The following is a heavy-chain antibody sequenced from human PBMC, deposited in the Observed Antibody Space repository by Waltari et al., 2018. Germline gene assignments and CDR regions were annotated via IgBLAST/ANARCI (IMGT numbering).Heavy chain of an antibody. CDR3: ARVKDGYNPYFDY. V-gene: IGHV4-59*01. CDR1: GGSISSYY. CDR2: IYYSGST. Sequence: QVQLQESGPGLVKPSETLSLTCTVSGGSISSYYWSWIRQPPGKGLEWIGSIYYSGSTNYNPSLKSRVTISVDTSKNQFSLKLSSVTAADTAVYYCARVKDGYNPYFDYWGQGTLVTVSS. J-gene: IGHJ4*02. D-gene: IGHD5-12*01.